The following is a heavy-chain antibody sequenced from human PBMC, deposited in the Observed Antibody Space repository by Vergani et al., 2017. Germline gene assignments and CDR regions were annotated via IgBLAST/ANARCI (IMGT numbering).Heavy chain of an antibody. V-gene: IGHV1-2*02. CDR1: GYTFTGYY. J-gene: IGHJ5*02. CDR3: ARGQDVTVVPTTREDWVDP. CDR2: INPNSGGT. D-gene: IGHD2-2*01. Sequence: QVQLVQSGAEVKKPGASVKVSCKASGYTFTGYYMHWVRQAPGQGLEWMGWINPNSGGTNYAQKFQGRVTMTRDTSISTAYMELSTLTSDDTAVYYCARGQDVTVVPTTREDWVDPWGQGTLVTVSS.